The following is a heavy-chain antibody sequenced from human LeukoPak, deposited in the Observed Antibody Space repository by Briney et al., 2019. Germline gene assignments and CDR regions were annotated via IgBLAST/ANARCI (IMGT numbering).Heavy chain of an antibody. D-gene: IGHD1-26*01. CDR3: AKTGGDGDSGSYYFYYYGMDV. CDR2: ISYDGSNK. J-gene: IGHJ6*02. Sequence: GGSLRLSCAASGFAFSSYGMHWVRQAPGKGLEWVAVISYDGSNKYYADSVKGRFTISRDNSKNTLYLQMNSLRAEDTAVYYCAKTGGDGDSGSYYFYYYGMDVWGQGTTVTVSS. CDR1: GFAFSSYG. V-gene: IGHV3-30*18.